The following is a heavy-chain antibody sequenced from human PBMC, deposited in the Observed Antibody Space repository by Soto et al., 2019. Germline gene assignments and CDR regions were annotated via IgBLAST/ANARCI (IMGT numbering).Heavy chain of an antibody. D-gene: IGHD2-15*01. CDR3: GKHRITWTQHLTQTNRFDP. J-gene: IGHJ5*02. Sequence: QVQLVESGGGVVQPGRSLRLSCAASGFTFSNYAIHWVRQAPGRGLEWVTVISFDGSNKYYADSVKGRFTISRDNSKNTAQLQMNGLRVEDTAVNYCGKHRITWTQHLTQTNRFDPWGQGALVSVSS. CDR1: GFTFSNYA. V-gene: IGHV3-30*18. CDR2: ISFDGSNK.